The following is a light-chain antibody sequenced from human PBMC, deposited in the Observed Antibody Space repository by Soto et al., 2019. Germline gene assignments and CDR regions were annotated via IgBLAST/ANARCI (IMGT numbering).Light chain of an antibody. CDR2: GAA. CDR3: QQYGSSSLT. V-gene: IGKV3-20*01. Sequence: EIVLTPSQGTLSLSQGERATLSCRASQSVSSSYLAWYQQKPGQAPRLLIYGAASRATGIPDRFSGSGSVTEFTLTISRREPKDFAVYYCQQYGSSSLTFGGGTKVEIK. CDR1: QSVSSSY. J-gene: IGKJ4*01.